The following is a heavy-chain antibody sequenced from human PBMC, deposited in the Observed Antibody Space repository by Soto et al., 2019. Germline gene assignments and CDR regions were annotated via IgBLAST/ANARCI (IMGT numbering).Heavy chain of an antibody. CDR3: HARGPLPTAGNGEYYYYGMDV. Sequence: SVKVSCKASGFTFTRSIVQWVRQARGQSLEWIGWIVVGSSNTNYAQKFQERVTITRDMSTSTAYMDMSSSVTAADTAVYYCHARGPLPTAGNGEYYYYGMDVWGQGTTVTVSS. CDR2: IVVGSSNT. J-gene: IGHJ6*02. CDR1: GFTFTRSI. V-gene: IGHV1-58*01. D-gene: IGHD1-26*01.